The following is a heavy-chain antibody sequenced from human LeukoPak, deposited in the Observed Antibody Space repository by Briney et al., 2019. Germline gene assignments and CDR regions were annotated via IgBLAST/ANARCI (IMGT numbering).Heavy chain of an antibody. CDR1: GFTFSSYS. CDR3: AKNPRYFDWLLLPADFDY. CDR2: ISGSGGST. D-gene: IGHD3-9*01. V-gene: IGHV3-23*01. J-gene: IGHJ4*02. Sequence: GGSLRLSCAASGFTFSSYSMNWVRQAPGKGLEWVSAISGSGGSTYYADSVKGRFTISRDNSKNTLYLQMNSLRAEDTAVYYCAKNPRYFDWLLLPADFDYWGQGTLVTVSS.